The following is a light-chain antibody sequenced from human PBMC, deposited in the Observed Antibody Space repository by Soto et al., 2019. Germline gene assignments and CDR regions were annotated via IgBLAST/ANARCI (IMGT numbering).Light chain of an antibody. Sequence: QSALTQPASVSGSPEQSITISCTGTTSDVGGYRYVSWFQQHPGKAPKVIIYEVSNRPSGVSDRFSGSKSGNTASLTISGLQTEDEADYYCNSYSNSDAPYVFGTGTKLTVL. CDR1: TSDVGGYRY. CDR3: NSYSNSDAPYV. CDR2: EVS. V-gene: IGLV2-14*01. J-gene: IGLJ1*01.